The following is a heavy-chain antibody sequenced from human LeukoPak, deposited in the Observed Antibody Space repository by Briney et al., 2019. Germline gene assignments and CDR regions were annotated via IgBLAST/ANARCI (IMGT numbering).Heavy chain of an antibody. D-gene: IGHD3-3*01. Sequence: PSETLSLTCTVSGYSISSGYYWGWIRQPPGKGLEWIGSIYHSGSTYYNPSLKSRVTISVDTSKNQFSLKLSSVTAADTAVYYYAREADYDFWSGYYPRKNWFDPWGQGTLVTVSS. CDR1: GYSISSGYY. V-gene: IGHV4-38-2*02. CDR3: AREADYDFWSGYYPRKNWFDP. CDR2: IYHSGST. J-gene: IGHJ5*02.